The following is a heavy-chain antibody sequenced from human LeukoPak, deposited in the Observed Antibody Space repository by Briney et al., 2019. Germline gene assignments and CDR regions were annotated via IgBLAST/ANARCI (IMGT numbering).Heavy chain of an antibody. J-gene: IGHJ4*02. Sequence: GXXLEISCKGSGYSFTSYWIGWVRQLPGKGLEWMGIIYPGDSDTRYSPSFQGQVTISADKYSSTGYLQWSSLKASDTAMYYCARQALYGDSLDYWGQGTLVTVSS. CDR3: ARQALYGDSLDY. V-gene: IGHV5-51*01. CDR1: GYSFTSYW. CDR2: IYPGDSDT. D-gene: IGHD4-17*01.